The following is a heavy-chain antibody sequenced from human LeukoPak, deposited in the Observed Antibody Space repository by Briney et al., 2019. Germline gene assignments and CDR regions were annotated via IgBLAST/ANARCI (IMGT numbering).Heavy chain of an antibody. CDR2: ISSSGSTI. D-gene: IGHD4-23*01. V-gene: IGHV3-11*04. CDR3: ARDFYGGSDY. Sequence: PGGSLRLSCAASGFTFSDYYMNWVRQAPGKGLDWVSYISSSGSTIYYADSVKGRFTISRDNAKNSLYLQLNSLRAEDTAVYYCARDFYGGSDYWGQGTLVTVSS. J-gene: IGHJ4*02. CDR1: GFTFSDYY.